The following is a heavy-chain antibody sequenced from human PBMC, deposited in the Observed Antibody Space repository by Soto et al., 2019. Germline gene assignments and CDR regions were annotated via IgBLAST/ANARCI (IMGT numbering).Heavy chain of an antibody. CDR3: ARGLYGSGSYSMPYYYGMDV. V-gene: IGHV4-34*01. CDR2: INHSGST. CDR1: GGSISGYY. D-gene: IGHD3-10*01. J-gene: IGHJ6*02. Sequence: SETLSLTCAVYGGSISGYYWSWIRQPPGKGLEWIGEINHSGSTNYNPSLKSRVTISVDTSKNQFSLKLSSVTAADTAVYYCARGLYGSGSYSMPYYYGMDVWGQGTTVTVSS.